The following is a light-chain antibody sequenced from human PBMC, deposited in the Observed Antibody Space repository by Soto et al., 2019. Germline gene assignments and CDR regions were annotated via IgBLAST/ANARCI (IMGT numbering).Light chain of an antibody. J-gene: IGLJ1*01. CDR2: EDS. CDR1: STDVGTYDL. V-gene: IGLV2-23*01. CDR3: CSYVSSNAYV. Sequence: QSVLTQPASVSGSPGQSITISCTGTSTDVGTYDLVSWYQQHPGKAPKLMIYEDSKRPSGVSNRFSGSKSDNTASLTISGLQAEDEADYFCCSYVSSNAYVFGTGTKLTVL.